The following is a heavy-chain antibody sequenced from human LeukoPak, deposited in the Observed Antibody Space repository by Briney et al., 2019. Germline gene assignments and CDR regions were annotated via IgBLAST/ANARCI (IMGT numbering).Heavy chain of an antibody. CDR1: GYTFTSYV. Sequence: ASVKVSCKASGYTFTSYVISWVRQAPGQGLEWMGWINTDNGNTNYVQKLQGRVTMTTDTSTSTAYMELRSLKSDDTAVYYCARDIKRSRARWENLGFDPWGQGTLVTVSS. CDR2: INTDNGNT. D-gene: IGHD1-14*01. CDR3: ARDIKRSRARWENLGFDP. V-gene: IGHV1-18*01. J-gene: IGHJ5*02.